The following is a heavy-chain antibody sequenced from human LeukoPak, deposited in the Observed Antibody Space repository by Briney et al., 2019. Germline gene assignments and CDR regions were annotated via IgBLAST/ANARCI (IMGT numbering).Heavy chain of an antibody. J-gene: IGHJ4*02. V-gene: IGHV4-34*01. CDR1: RGSFSGYY. D-gene: IGHD6-13*01. CDR2: INHSGST. Sequence: PSETLSLTCAVYRGSFSGYYWSWIRQPPGKGLEWIGEINHSGSTNYNPSLKSRVTISVDTSKNQFSLKLSSVTAADTAVYYCARGYSSLPLDYWGQGTLVTVSS. CDR3: ARGYSSLPLDY.